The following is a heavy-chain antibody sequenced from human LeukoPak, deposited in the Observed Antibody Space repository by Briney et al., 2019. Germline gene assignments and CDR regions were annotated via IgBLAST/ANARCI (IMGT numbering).Heavy chain of an antibody. CDR1: GGTLSSYA. CDR3: ARGSANYYDSSGYPGP. D-gene: IGHD3-22*01. Sequence: SAKVSCKASGGTLSSYAISWVRQAPGQGLEWMGRIIPIFGTANYAQKFQGRVTITTDESTSTAYMELSSLRSEDTAVYYCARGSANYYDSSGYPGPWGQGTLVTVSS. CDR2: IIPIFGTA. V-gene: IGHV1-69*05. J-gene: IGHJ5*02.